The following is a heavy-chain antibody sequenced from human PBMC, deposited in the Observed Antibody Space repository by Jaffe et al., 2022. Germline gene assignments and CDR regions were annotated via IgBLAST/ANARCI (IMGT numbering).Heavy chain of an antibody. J-gene: IGHJ3*02. CDR2: VSYSGGT. CDR1: DDSVSNDAYY. V-gene: IGHV4-61*08. Sequence: QVLLQESGPGLVKPSETLSLTCLVSDDSVSNDAYYWSWIRQSPGKGLEWIGYVSYSGGTTYNPYFESRVTMSLDASKNRVSLQLRSVTAADSAIYYCARDLQWVVRGVLDIWGPGTQVTVSS. D-gene: IGHD3-10*01. CDR3: ARDLQWVVRGVLDI.